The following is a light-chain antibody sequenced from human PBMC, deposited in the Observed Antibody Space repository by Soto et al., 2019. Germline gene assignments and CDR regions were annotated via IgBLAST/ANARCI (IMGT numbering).Light chain of an antibody. CDR2: LNSDGSH. CDR1: SGHSTYA. J-gene: IGLJ2*01. V-gene: IGLV4-69*01. Sequence: QLVLAQSPSASASLGASVKLTCTLSSGHSTYAIAWHQQQPEKGPRYLMKLNSDGSHTKGDGIPDRFSGSSSGAERYLSIFSLQSEDEADYYCQSWDTGIHRVFGGGTKLTVL. CDR3: QSWDTGIHRV.